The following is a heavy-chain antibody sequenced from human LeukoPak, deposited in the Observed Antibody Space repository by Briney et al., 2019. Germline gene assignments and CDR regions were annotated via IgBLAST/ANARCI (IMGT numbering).Heavy chain of an antibody. CDR2: INSADNVQ. Sequence: GGSLRLSCAASGLTISSSGMSWVRQAPGKGPEWVAHINSADNVQYYTDSVRGRFTMSRDNAKDLLFLQMNSLRDDDTAVYYCARDIVNGPFVISLDLWGQGVLVTVSS. V-gene: IGHV3-21*06. CDR3: ARDIVNGPFVISLDL. CDR1: GLTISSSG. D-gene: IGHD2-21*01. J-gene: IGHJ5*02.